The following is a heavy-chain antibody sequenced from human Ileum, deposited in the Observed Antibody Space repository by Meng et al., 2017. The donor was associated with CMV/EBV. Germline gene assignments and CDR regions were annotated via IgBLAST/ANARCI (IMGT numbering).Heavy chain of an antibody. D-gene: IGHD3-10*01. V-gene: IGHV3-74*03. CDR2: INTDGTTP. CDR3: ARDFASAYYSSWGDDFDY. CDR1: FPFSYSR. Sequence: FPFSYSRLHWVPPAPGRLLVSVSRINTDGTTPTYAYSFNCPFTISRDNAKSTVYLHMNSLRAEDTALYYCARDFASAYYSSWGDDFDYWGQGTLVTVSS. J-gene: IGHJ4*02.